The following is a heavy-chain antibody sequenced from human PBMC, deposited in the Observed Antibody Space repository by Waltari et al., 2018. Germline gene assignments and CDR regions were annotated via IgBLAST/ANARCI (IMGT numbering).Heavy chain of an antibody. CDR2: SCSSMSTR. D-gene: IGHD6-6*01. CDR3: ASYSIAARNNWFDP. V-gene: IGHV3-48*04. Sequence: EVQLVESGGGLVQTGGSLRLSCAASGFTFSSYSMNWIRQAPGKGLEWVSYSCSSMSTRDYSYSVKGRFTISRDNAKISLYLQRNSLRAEYTAVYYCASYSIAARNNWFDPWGQGTLVTVSS. J-gene: IGHJ5*02. CDR1: GFTFSSYS.